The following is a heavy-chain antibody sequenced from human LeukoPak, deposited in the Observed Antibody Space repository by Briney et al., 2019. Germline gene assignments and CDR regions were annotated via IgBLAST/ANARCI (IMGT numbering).Heavy chain of an antibody. J-gene: IGHJ4*02. Sequence: GGSLRLSCAASGFTFSSYGMHWVRQAPGKGLEWGAVIWYDGSNKYYADSVKGRFTISRDNSKNTLYLQMNSLRAEDTAVYYCAKDRPFGSYGSNGYYFDYWGQGTLVTVSS. CDR2: IWYDGSNK. CDR3: AKDRPFGSYGSNGYYFDY. D-gene: IGHD5-18*01. V-gene: IGHV3-33*06. CDR1: GFTFSSYG.